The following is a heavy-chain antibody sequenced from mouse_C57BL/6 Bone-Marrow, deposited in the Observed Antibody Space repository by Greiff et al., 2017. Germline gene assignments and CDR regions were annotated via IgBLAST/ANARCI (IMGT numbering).Heavy chain of an antibody. CDR1: GYAFTNYL. J-gene: IGHJ2*01. Sequence: QVQLKQSGAELVRPGTSVKVSCKASGYAFTNYLIEWVKQRPGQGLEWIGVINPGSGGTNYNEKFKGKATLTADKSSSTAYMQLSSLTSEDSAVYFWARELGRPYYFDYWGQGTTLTVSS. D-gene: IGHD4-1*01. CDR3: ARELGRPYYFDY. V-gene: IGHV1-54*01. CDR2: INPGSGGT.